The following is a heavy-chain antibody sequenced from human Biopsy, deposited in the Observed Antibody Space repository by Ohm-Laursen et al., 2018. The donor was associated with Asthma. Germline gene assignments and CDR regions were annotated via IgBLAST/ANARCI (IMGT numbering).Heavy chain of an antibody. D-gene: IGHD5-18*01. V-gene: IGHV3-23*01. CDR2: ISHSGLST. CDR3: AREDLDAATVKGYYDPMDV. J-gene: IGHJ6*02. Sequence: SLRLSCTASGFTFGDYWMTWVRQAPGKGLAWVSAISHSGLSTYYARSVQGRFTISRDNSRNILELQMNSLTAEDTAVYYCAREDLDAATVKGYYDPMDVWGQGTTVTVSS. CDR1: GFTFGDYW.